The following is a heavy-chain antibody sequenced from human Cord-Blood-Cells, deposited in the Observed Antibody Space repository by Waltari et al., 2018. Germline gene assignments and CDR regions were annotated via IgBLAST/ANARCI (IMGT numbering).Heavy chain of an antibody. Sequence: QVQLVQSGAEVKKPGASVKVSCKASGYTFTGYYMHWVRQAPGQGLEWMGWINPNSGGTNYAQKVQGRGTMTRDTSISTAYMELSRLRSDDTAVYYCARVFDSSSWYDAFDIWGQGTMVTVSS. D-gene: IGHD6-13*01. CDR2: INPNSGGT. J-gene: IGHJ3*02. CDR3: ARVFDSSSWYDAFDI. V-gene: IGHV1-2*02. CDR1: GYTFTGYY.